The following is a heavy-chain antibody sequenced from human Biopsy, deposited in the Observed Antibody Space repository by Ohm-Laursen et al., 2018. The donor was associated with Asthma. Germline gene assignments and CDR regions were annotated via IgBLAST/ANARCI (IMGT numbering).Heavy chain of an antibody. Sequence: ASVTVSCKTSGYTFNSAGITWVRQAPGQGLEWMGWISVYNGNTKVAQKLQDRVTMITDTSTSTAYMELRSLRPDDTAVYFCARAVDYSHYYGIDVWGQGTTVTVS. D-gene: IGHD3-10*01. V-gene: IGHV1-18*01. J-gene: IGHJ6*02. CDR3: ARAVDYSHYYGIDV. CDR2: ISVYNGNT. CDR1: GYTFNSAG.